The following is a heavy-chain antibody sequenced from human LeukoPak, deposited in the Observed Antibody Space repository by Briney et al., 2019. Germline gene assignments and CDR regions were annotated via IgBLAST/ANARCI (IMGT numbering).Heavy chain of an antibody. Sequence: GGSLRLSCAASGFSFSAYWMTWVRQAPGTGLEWVANVNPAGSETYYVDPVKGRFSISRDNAKNLVYLQMNSLRAEDTAVYHCARFGYVAAVDVWGQGTPVTVSS. CDR1: GFSFSAYW. V-gene: IGHV3-7*01. CDR3: ARFGYVAAVDV. CDR2: VNPAGSET. D-gene: IGHD2-15*01. J-gene: IGHJ4*02.